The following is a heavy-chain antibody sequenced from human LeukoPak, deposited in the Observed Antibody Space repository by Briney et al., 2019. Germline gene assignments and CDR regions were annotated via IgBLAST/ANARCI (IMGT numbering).Heavy chain of an antibody. Sequence: SETLSLTCTVSGGSISFHYWSWLRQPAGEGLEWIGRIYTSGSTNYNPSLKSRVTMSVDTSTNQFSLKLTSVTAADTAVYYCARDSVVALDSFDIWGQGTMVTVSS. CDR3: ARDSVVALDSFDI. V-gene: IGHV4-4*07. J-gene: IGHJ3*02. CDR2: IYTSGST. CDR1: GGSISFHY. D-gene: IGHD2-15*01.